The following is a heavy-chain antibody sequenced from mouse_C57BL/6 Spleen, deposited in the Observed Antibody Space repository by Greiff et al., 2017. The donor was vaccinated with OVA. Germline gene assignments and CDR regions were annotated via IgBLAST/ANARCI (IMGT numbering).Heavy chain of an antibody. J-gene: IGHJ4*01. V-gene: IGHV1-82*01. CDR1: GYAFSSSW. D-gene: IGHD2-4*01. CDR3: ARPYDFSYAMDY. CDR2: IYPGDGDT. Sequence: VQLQQSGPELVKPGASVKISCKASGYAFSSSWMNWVKQRPGKGLEWIGRIYPGDGDTNYNGKFKGKATLTADKSSSTAYMQLSSQTSEDSAVYFCARPYDFSYAMDYWGQGTSVTVSS.